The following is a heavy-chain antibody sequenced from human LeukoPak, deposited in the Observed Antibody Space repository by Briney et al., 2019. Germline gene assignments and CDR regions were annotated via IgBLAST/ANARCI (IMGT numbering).Heavy chain of an antibody. D-gene: IGHD3-3*01. J-gene: IGHJ4*01. Sequence: GASVKVSSKASGYTFTSYYMHWVRQAPGQGLEWMGIINPSGGSTSYAQKFQGRVTMTRDTSTSTVYMELSSLRSEDTAVYYCARGGLVLRFLEWLSPPADYWGHGTLVTVSS. CDR3: ARGGLVLRFLEWLSPPADY. V-gene: IGHV1-46*01. CDR2: INPSGGST. CDR1: GYTFTSYY.